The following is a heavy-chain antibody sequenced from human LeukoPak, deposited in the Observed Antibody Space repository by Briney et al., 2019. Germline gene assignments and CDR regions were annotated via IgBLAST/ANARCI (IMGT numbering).Heavy chain of an antibody. CDR2: IDPSDSYT. CDR1: GYSFTSYW. V-gene: IGHV5-10-1*01. J-gene: IGHJ6*02. CDR3: AIKYYYYYGMDV. Sequence: GESLKISCKGSGYSFTSYWITWVRQMPGKGLEWMGRIDPSDSYTNYSPSFQGHVTISADKSISTAYLQWSSLKASDTAMYYCAIKYYYYYGMDVWGQGTTVTVSS.